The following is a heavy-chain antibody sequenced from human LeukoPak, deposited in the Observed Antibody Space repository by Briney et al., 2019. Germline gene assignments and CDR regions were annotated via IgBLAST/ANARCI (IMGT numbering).Heavy chain of an antibody. V-gene: IGHV4-39*01. CDR3: AGAGDFDS. Sequence: SETLSLTCTVSGGSISSNNYYWGWIRQPPGKGLEWIGSIYYGGYTYYNPSLKSRVTISVDTSKNQFSLKLSSVTAADTAVYFCAGAGDFDSWGQGTLVTVSS. CDR2: IYYGGYT. CDR1: GGSISSNNYY. J-gene: IGHJ4*02. D-gene: IGHD2-21*01.